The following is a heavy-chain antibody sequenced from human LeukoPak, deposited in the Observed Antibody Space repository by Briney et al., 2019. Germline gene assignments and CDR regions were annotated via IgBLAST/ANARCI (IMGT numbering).Heavy chain of an antibody. Sequence: GESLKISCKGSGYSFTSYWIGWVRQMPGKGLEWMGIIYPGDPDTRYSPSFQGQVTISADKSISTAYLQWSSLKASDTAMYYCVRTYDRSGHYYPDYWGQGTLVTVSS. CDR2: IYPGDPDT. CDR3: VRTYDRSGHYYPDY. CDR1: GYSFTSYW. J-gene: IGHJ4*02. V-gene: IGHV5-51*01. D-gene: IGHD3-22*01.